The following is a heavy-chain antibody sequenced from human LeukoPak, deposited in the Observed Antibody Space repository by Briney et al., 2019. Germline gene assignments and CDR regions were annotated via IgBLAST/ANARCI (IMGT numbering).Heavy chain of an antibody. D-gene: IGHD2-15*01. CDR3: VKDEGYCSGGSCYRQDY. CDR1: GFTFSSYA. J-gene: IGHJ4*02. Sequence: GGSLRLSCAASGFTFSSYAMSWVRQAPGKGLEWVSAISGSGGSTYYADSVKGRFTISRDNSKNTLYLQMNSLRAEDTAVYYCVKDEGYCSGGSCYRQDYWGQGTLVTVSS. V-gene: IGHV3-23*01. CDR2: ISGSGGST.